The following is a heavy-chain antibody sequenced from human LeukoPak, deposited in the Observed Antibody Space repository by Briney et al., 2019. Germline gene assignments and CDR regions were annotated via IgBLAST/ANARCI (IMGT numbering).Heavy chain of an antibody. Sequence: ASVKVSCECSGYAFTSYDINWVRQATGQGLEWMGWMNPKSGNTGYAQKFQGKVTMTRDTSISTAYMEVSSLTFEDAAIYYCAKINGLPDYWGQGTLVTVSS. D-gene: IGHD2-8*01. CDR2: MNPKSGNT. J-gene: IGHJ4*02. CDR1: GYAFTSYD. V-gene: IGHV1-8*01. CDR3: AKINGLPDY.